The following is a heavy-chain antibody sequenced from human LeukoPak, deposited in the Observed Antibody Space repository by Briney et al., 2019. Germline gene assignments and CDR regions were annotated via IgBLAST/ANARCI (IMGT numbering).Heavy chain of an antibody. D-gene: IGHD1-26*01. CDR2: IYYSGST. CDR3: ARHIVGANYFDY. J-gene: IGHJ4*02. V-gene: IGHV4-59*08. CDR1: GGSISSYY. Sequence: SETLSLTCTVSGGSISSYYWSWIRQPPGKGLEWIGYIYYSGSTNYNPSLKSRVTISVDTSKNQFSLKLSSVTAADTAVYYCARHIVGANYFDYWGQGTLVTVSS.